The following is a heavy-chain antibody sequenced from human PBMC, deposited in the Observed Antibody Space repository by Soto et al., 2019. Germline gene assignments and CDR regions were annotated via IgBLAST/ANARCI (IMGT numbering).Heavy chain of an antibody. J-gene: IGHJ5*02. CDR3: AREEICHGARCYNWFDP. V-gene: IGHV4-4*02. D-gene: IGHD2-15*01. Sequence: PSETLSLTCCVSGVAIISGNCCICARHSPGKGLEWISEVFHTGSANYNPSFKSRVSLSLDRSNNQFSLNLTSVTAADTAVYFCAREEICHGARCYNWFDPWGRGTLVTVSS. CDR1: GVAIISGNC. CDR2: VFHTGSA.